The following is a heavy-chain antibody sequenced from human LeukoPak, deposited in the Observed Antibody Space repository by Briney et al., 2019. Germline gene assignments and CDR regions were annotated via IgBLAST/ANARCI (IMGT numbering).Heavy chain of an antibody. V-gene: IGHV3-23*01. J-gene: IGHJ4*02. Sequence: PGGSLRLSCAASGFTFSNYAMSWVRQAPGKGLEWVSAISGSGGSTYYADSVKGRFTISRDNSKNTLYLQMNSLRAEDTAVYYCAREALLYYYDSSGSFFDYWGQGTLVTVSS. CDR2: ISGSGGST. D-gene: IGHD3-22*01. CDR1: GFTFSNYA. CDR3: AREALLYYYDSSGSFFDY.